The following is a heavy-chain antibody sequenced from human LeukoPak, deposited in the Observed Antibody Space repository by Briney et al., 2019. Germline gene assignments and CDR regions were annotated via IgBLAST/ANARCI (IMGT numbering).Heavy chain of an antibody. CDR3: ARDYGSGWKQNWFDP. Sequence: SETLPLTCTVSGGSIRSYYWSWIRQPAGKGLEWIGRIYPSGDTNYNPSLKSRVTMSEDTSKNQFHLKLSSVTAADTAVYYCARDYGSGWKQNWFDPWGQGTLVTVSS. CDR1: GGSIRSYY. J-gene: IGHJ5*02. V-gene: IGHV4-4*07. CDR2: IYPSGDT. D-gene: IGHD3-10*01.